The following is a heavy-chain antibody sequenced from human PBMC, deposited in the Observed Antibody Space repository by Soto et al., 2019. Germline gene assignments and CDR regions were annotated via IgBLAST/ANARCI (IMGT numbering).Heavy chain of an antibody. CDR1: GASLRATGHF. CDR2: TSYGGAT. CDR3: ATDPGGPTLNRFDT. D-gene: IGHD3-16*01. Sequence: SETLSLTCTVSGASLRATGHFLTCIRQRPGSGLEWIGYTSYGGATFYSPSLQSRISISVDRSKNQFSLTLNSVTAADTAVYYCATDPGGPTLNRFDTWGHGTVVTVSS. V-gene: IGHV4-31*03. J-gene: IGHJ5*01.